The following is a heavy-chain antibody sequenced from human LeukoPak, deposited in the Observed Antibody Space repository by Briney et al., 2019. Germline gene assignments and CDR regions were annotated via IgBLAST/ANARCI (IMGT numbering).Heavy chain of an antibody. D-gene: IGHD3-22*01. CDR3: ASIMRDYYDSSGTHFDY. CDR1: GFTFSSYA. V-gene: IGHV3-23*01. J-gene: IGHJ4*02. Sequence: GGSLRLSCAASGFTFSSYAMSWVRQAPGKGLEWVSAISGSGGSTYYADSVKGRFTISRDNSKNTLYLQMNSLRAEDTAVYYCASIMRDYYDSSGTHFDYWGQGTLVTVSS. CDR2: ISGSGGST.